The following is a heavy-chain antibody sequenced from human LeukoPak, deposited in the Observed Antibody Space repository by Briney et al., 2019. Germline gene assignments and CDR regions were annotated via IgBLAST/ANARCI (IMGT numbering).Heavy chain of an antibody. V-gene: IGHV3-23*01. CDR3: AKDGELSYYYDSSGYYYFDY. CDR2: ISGSGGST. D-gene: IGHD3-22*01. J-gene: IGHJ4*02. CDR1: GFTFSSYA. Sequence: GGSLRLSCAASGFTFSSYAMSWVRQAPGKGLEWVSAISGSGGSTYYADSVKGRFTISRGNSKNTLYLQMNSLRAEDTAVYYCAKDGELSYYYDSSGYYYFDYWGQGTLVTVSS.